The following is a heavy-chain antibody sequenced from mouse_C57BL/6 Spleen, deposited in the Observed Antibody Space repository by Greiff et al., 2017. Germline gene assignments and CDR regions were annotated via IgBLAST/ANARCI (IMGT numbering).Heavy chain of an antibody. D-gene: IGHD1-1*01. J-gene: IGHJ4*01. V-gene: IGHV5-9*01. CDR2: ISGGGGNT. CDR3: ARQDPYYYGSSYDAMDY. Sequence: EVKLVESGGGLVKPGGSLKLSCAASGFTFSSYTMSWVRQTPEKRLEWVATISGGGGNTYYPDSVKGRFTISRDNAKNTLYLQMSSLRSEDTALYYCARQDPYYYGSSYDAMDYWGQGTSVPVSS. CDR1: GFTFSSYT.